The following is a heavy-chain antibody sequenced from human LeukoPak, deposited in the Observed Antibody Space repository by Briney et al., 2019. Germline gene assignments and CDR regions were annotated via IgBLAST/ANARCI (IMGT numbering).Heavy chain of an antibody. CDR1: GGSISNYF. D-gene: IGHD3-22*01. Sequence: PSETLSLTCTVSGGSISNYFWSWIRQPPGKGLECIGYIYYSDSTNYNPSLKSRVTVSVDTSKNQFSLKLSSVTAADTAVYYCARDSNYYYDSSGYYGFDYWGQGTLVTVSS. V-gene: IGHV4-59*12. CDR3: ARDSNYYYDSSGYYGFDY. J-gene: IGHJ4*02. CDR2: IYYSDST.